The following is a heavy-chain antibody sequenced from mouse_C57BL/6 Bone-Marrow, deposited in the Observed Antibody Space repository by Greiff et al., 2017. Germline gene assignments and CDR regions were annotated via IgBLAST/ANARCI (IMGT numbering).Heavy chain of an antibody. CDR3: AAYYSNYLDY. V-gene: IGHV1-82*01. D-gene: IGHD2-5*01. Sequence: QVQLQQSGPELVKPGASVKISCKASGYAFSSSWMHWVKQRPGKGLEWIGRIYPGDGDTNYNGKFKGKATLTADKSYSTAYMQLISLTAEDSAVYFCAAYYSNYLDYWGQGTTLTVSS. CDR1: GYAFSSSW. CDR2: IYPGDGDT. J-gene: IGHJ2*01.